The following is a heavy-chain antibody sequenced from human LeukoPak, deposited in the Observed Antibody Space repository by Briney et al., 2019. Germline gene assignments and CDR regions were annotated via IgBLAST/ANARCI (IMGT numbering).Heavy chain of an antibody. J-gene: IGHJ4*02. CDR2: ISYDGSNK. D-gene: IGHD3-22*01. CDR3: AKPTMIAVVITGELDY. Sequence: GGSLRLSCAASGFTFSSYGMHWVRQAPGKGLEWVAVISYDGSNKYYADSVKGRFTISRDNSKNTLYLQMNSLRAEDTAVYYCAKPTMIAVVITGELDYWGQGTLVTVSS. V-gene: IGHV3-30*18. CDR1: GFTFSSYG.